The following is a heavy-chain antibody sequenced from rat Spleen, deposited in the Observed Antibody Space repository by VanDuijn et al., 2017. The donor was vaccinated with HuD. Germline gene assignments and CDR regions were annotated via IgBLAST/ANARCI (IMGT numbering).Heavy chain of an antibody. CDR3: ARYRDSYGHVGIFDN. V-gene: IGHV3-1*01. CDR2: INYSGST. CDR1: GYSITSNF. D-gene: IGHD1-12*01. Sequence: EVQLQESGPGLVKPSQSLSLTCSVTGYSITSNFWGWIRKFPGIKMEWMGFINYSGSTSYIPSLRSRISITRDTSKNQFFLQLSSVTTADTATYYCARYRDSYGHVGIFDNWGQGVMVTVSS. J-gene: IGHJ2*01.